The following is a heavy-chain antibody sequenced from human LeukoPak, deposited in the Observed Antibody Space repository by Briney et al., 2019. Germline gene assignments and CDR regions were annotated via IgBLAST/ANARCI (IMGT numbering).Heavy chain of an antibody. V-gene: IGHV1-69*05. D-gene: IGHD3-22*01. J-gene: IGHJ4*02. CDR1: GGTFTSYA. Sequence: ASVTVSCKASGGTFTSYAISWVRQAPGQRLEWMGGIIPIFGTANYAQKFQGRVTITTDESTSTAYMELSSLRSEDTAVYYCAHCRAYYYDSSRPGGYFDYWGQGTLVTVSS. CDR3: AHCRAYYYDSSRPGGYFDY. CDR2: IIPIFGTA.